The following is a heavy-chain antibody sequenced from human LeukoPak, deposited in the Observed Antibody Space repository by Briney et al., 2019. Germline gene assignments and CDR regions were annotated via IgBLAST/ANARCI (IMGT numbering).Heavy chain of an antibody. J-gene: IGHJ4*02. Sequence: TGGSLRLSCAASGFTFSSYGMHWVRQAPGKGLERVAVISYDGSNKYYADSVKGRFTISRDNSKNTLYLQMNSLRAEDTDVYYCAKERDELNFDYWGQGTLVTVSS. CDR2: ISYDGSNK. V-gene: IGHV3-30*18. D-gene: IGHD1-26*01. CDR1: GFTFSSYG. CDR3: AKERDELNFDY.